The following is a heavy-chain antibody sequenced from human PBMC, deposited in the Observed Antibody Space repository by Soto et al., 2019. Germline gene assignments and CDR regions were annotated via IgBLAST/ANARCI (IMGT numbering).Heavy chain of an antibody. V-gene: IGHV5-51*01. CDR2: IYPGDSDT. CDR3: ARHHMIVAPDAFDI. D-gene: IGHD3-22*01. CDR1: GYSFTSYW. J-gene: IGHJ3*02. Sequence: AGESLKVSCKGSGYSFTSYWIGWVRQMPGKGLEWMGIIYPGDSDTRYSPSFQGQVTISADKSISTAYLQWSSLKASDTAMYYCARHHMIVAPDAFDIWGQGTMVTVSS.